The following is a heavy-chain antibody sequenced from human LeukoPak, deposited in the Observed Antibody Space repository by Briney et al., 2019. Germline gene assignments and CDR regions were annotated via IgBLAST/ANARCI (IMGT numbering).Heavy chain of an antibody. V-gene: IGHV3-7*01. CDR1: GFTFTSYW. Sequence: QSGGSLRLSCAASGFTFTSYWMSWVRQAPGKGLEWVANIKQDGNEKYYVDSVSGRFTISRDNAKNSLYPQMNSLRAEDTAVYYCARTVRGRYYDSSGYPDHWGQGTLVTVSS. D-gene: IGHD3-22*01. CDR3: ARTVRGRYYDSSGYPDH. CDR2: IKQDGNEK. J-gene: IGHJ5*02.